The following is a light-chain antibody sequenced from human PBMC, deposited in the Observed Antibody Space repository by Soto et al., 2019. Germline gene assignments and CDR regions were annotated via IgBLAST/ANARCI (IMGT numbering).Light chain of an antibody. CDR1: SSDVGGYNY. CDR2: DVS. Sequence: QSALTQPASVSGSPGQSITISCTGTSSDVGGYNYVSWYQQHPGKAPKLMIYDVSNRPSGVSNRFSGSKSGNTASLTISGLQAEDEADYYCSSYTSSRTPYVVFGGGTQPTVL. J-gene: IGLJ2*01. CDR3: SSYTSSRTPYVV. V-gene: IGLV2-14*01.